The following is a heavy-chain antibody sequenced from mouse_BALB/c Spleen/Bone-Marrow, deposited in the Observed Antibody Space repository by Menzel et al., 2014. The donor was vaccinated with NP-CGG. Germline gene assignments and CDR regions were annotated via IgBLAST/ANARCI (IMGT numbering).Heavy chain of an antibody. CDR3: TRRLLYYAMDY. CDR2: INPSNGGT. Sequence: VQEVESGAELVKPGASVKLSCKASGYTFTSYYMYWGKQRPGQGLEWIGEINPSNGGTNFNEKFKSKATLTVDKSSSTAYMQLSSLTSEDSAVYYCTRRLLYYAMDYWGQGTSVTVSS. J-gene: IGHJ4*01. D-gene: IGHD2-13*01. CDR1: GYTFTSYY. V-gene: IGHV1S81*02.